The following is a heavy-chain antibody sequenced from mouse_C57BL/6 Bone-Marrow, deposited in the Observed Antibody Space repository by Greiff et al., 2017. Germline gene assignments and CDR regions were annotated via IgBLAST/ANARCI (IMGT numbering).Heavy chain of an antibody. J-gene: IGHJ3*01. CDR3: ARHYSNYGAY. CDR2: IYPRSGNT. Sequence: QVQLQQSGAELARPGASVKLSCKASGYTFTSYGISWVKQRTGQGLEWIGEIYPRSGNTYYNEKFKGKATLTADKSSSTAYMELRSLTSEDSAVYFCARHYSNYGAYWGQGTLGTVSA. CDR1: GYTFTSYG. D-gene: IGHD2-5*01. V-gene: IGHV1-81*01.